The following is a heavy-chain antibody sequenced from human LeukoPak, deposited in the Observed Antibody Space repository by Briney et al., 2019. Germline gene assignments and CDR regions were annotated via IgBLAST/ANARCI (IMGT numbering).Heavy chain of an antibody. D-gene: IGHD4-23*01. V-gene: IGHV1-18*04. CDR1: GYTFTNYG. CDR3: ARDLMVVTEYFQN. J-gene: IGHJ1*01. Sequence: ASVKVSCKASGYTFTNYGISWVRQAPGQGLEWMGWISANNGKTNYAQKLQGRVTMTTDTSTSTAYMELRSLRSDDTAVYYCARDLMVVTEYFQNWGQGTLVTVSS. CDR2: ISANNGKT.